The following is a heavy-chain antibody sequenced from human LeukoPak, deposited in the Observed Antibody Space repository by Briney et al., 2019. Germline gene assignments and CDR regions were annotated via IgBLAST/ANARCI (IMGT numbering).Heavy chain of an antibody. V-gene: IGHV4-59*08. J-gene: IGHJ2*01. CDR3: ARLPTYGGNSRYWYFDL. Sequence: SETLSLTCTVSGGSISSYYWSWTRQPPGKGLEWIGYIYYSGNTNYNPSLRSRVTISVDTSKNQFSLKLISVTAADTAVYYCARLPTYGGNSRYWYFDLWGRGTQVTVSS. D-gene: IGHD4-23*01. CDR1: GGSISSYY. CDR2: IYYSGNT.